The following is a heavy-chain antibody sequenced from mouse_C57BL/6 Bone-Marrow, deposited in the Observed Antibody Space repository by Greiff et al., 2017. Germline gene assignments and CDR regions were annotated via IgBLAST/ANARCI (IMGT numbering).Heavy chain of an antibody. D-gene: IGHD3-3*01. J-gene: IGHJ3*01. CDR1: GFTFSNYW. V-gene: IGHV6-3*01. CDR3: RTGQFAY. CDR2: IRLKSDNYAT. Sequence: EVQLQESGGGLVQPGGSMKLSCVASGFTFSNYWMNWVRQSPEKGLEWVAQIRLKSDNYATHYAESVKGRFTISRDDSKSSVYLQMNNLRAEATGIYYCRTGQFAYWGQGTLVTVSA.